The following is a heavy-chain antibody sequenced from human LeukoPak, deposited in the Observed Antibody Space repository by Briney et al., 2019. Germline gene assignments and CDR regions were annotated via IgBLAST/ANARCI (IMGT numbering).Heavy chain of an antibody. J-gene: IGHJ3*02. Sequence: GGSLRLSCAGSGFNFIDYNMNWVRQAPGKGLEWISYISSRGTTYYADSVKGRFTISRDNSKNTLYLQMNSLRAEDTAVYYCAKALYSSSSGGDAFDIWGQGTMVTVSS. CDR1: GFNFIDYN. CDR3: AKALYSSSSGGDAFDI. V-gene: IGHV3-69-1*01. CDR2: ISSRGTT. D-gene: IGHD6-6*01.